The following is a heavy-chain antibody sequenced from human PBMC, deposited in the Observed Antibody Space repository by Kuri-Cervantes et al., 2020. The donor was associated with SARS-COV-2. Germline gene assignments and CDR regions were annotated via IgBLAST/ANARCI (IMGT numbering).Heavy chain of an antibody. D-gene: IGHD4-17*01. CDR1: GFTFGDYA. V-gene: IGHV4-59*01. CDR3: ARGINDYADYGLDY. CDR2: IYTSGST. Sequence: GSLRLSCTASGFTFGDYAMSWIRQPPGKGLEYIAYIYTSGSTNHNPSFKSRATISADTSKNQFSLRLSSVTAADTAVYYCARGINDYADYGLDYWGQGTLVTVSS. J-gene: IGHJ4*02.